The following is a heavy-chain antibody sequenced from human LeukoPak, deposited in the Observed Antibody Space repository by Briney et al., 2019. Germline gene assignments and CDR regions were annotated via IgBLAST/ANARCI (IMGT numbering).Heavy chain of an antibody. CDR2: ISGSGGST. CDR1: GFTFSTYA. Sequence: PGGSLILSCAASGFTFSTYAMSWVRQAPGKGLEWVSTISGSGGSTYYADSVKGRFTISRDNSKNTLYLQMNSLRADDTAVYYCAKGSDPAYFDYWGQGTLVTVSS. J-gene: IGHJ4*02. V-gene: IGHV3-23*01. CDR3: AKGSDPAYFDY.